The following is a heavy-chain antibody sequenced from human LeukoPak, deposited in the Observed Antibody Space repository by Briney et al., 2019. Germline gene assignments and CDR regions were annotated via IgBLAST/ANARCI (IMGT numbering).Heavy chain of an antibody. CDR2: ISGSGGST. D-gene: IGHD3-10*01. Sequence: GGSLRLSCAASGFTFSSYAMSWVCQAPGKGLERVSAISGSGGSTYYADSVKGRFTIFRDNSKNTLYLQMNSLRVEDTAVYYCAKDRVDYYGSGSYYFRWGQGTLVTVSS. V-gene: IGHV3-23*01. CDR3: AKDRVDYYGSGSYYFR. CDR1: GFTFSSYA. J-gene: IGHJ4*02.